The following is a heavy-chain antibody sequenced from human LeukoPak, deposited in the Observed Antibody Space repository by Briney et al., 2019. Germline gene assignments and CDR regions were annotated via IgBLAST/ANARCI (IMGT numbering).Heavy chain of an antibody. Sequence: SETLSLTCTVSGGSISSYYWSWIRQPPGKGLEWIGYIYYSGSTNYNPSLTSRVTISVDTSKNQFSLKLSSVTAADTAVYYCARVGLKISRDAFDIWGQGTMVTVSP. CDR2: IYYSGST. J-gene: IGHJ3*02. D-gene: IGHD3-3*01. V-gene: IGHV4-59*01. CDR1: GGSISSYY. CDR3: ARVGLKISRDAFDI.